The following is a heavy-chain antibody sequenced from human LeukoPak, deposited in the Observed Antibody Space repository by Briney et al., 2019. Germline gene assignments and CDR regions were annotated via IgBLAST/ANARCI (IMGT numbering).Heavy chain of an antibody. CDR1: GGSISSYY. V-gene: IGHV4-59*01. CDR2: IYYSGST. Sequence: SETLTLTCTVSGGSISSYYWSWIRQPPGKGLEWIGYIYYSGSTNYNPSLKSRVTISVDTSKNQFSLKLSSVTAADTAVYYCARELDYYGSGSYSVDAFDIWGRGTMVTVSS. CDR3: ARELDYYGSGSYSVDAFDI. J-gene: IGHJ3*02. D-gene: IGHD3-10*01.